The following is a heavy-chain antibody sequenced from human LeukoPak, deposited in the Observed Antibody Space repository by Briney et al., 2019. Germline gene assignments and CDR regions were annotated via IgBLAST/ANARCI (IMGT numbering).Heavy chain of an antibody. J-gene: IGHJ4*02. V-gene: IGHV5-51*01. Sequence: GAPLQISFQGSGYRPTSYWIAWVRPMPGKGLGGMGIIYPGDSCTRYSPSFQGQVTIPADKSINTSYLQWSSLKASDTAMYYCARRAYYESSGYYLFDYWGQGTMVTVSS. CDR2: IYPGDSCT. D-gene: IGHD3-22*01. CDR1: GYRPTSYW. CDR3: ARRAYYESSGYYLFDY.